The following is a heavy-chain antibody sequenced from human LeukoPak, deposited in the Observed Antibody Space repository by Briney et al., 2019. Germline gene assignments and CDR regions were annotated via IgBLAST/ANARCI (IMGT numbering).Heavy chain of an antibody. V-gene: IGHV3-7*01. CDR3: ARVSVGAPAFDY. D-gene: IGHD1-26*01. J-gene: IGHJ4*02. CDR2: INEDGSEK. Sequence: GGSLRLSCAASGFTFSSYGMHWVRQAPGKGLEWVAHINEDGSEKYYVDSVKGRFFISRDNAAKSLSLQMNRLRDADTAVYYCARVSVGAPAFDYWGQGNLVTVSS. CDR1: GFTFSSYG.